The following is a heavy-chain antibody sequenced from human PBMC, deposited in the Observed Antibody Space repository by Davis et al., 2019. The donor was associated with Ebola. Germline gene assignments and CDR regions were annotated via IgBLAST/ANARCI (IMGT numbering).Heavy chain of an antibody. CDR2: ISAYNGNT. D-gene: IGHD3-3*01. CDR3: ARGGITIFGVFDY. CDR1: GYTFTSYG. V-gene: IGHV1-18*01. Sequence: AASVKVSCKASGYTFTSYGISWVRQAPGQGLEWMGWISAYNGNTNYAQKLQGRVTMTTGTSASTAYMELSSLRSEDTAVYYCARGGITIFGVFDYWGQGTLVTVSS. J-gene: IGHJ4*02.